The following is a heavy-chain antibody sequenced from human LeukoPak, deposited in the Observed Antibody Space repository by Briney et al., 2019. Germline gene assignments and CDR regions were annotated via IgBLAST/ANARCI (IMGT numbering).Heavy chain of an antibody. CDR3: WIEDPQTTVPEGMDV. CDR1: GRSISHYY. J-gene: IGHJ6*02. V-gene: IGHV4-59*07. D-gene: IGHD4-17*01. Sequence: SDTLSLTCTVSGRSISHYYWSWIRQSPAKGLEWIGYNYYSGTTNSNPSLKSQVTISLDTSNNQFSLQPEHLTAAAPAVYYWWIEDPQTTVPEGMDVWGQGTTVIVSS. CDR2: NYYSGTT.